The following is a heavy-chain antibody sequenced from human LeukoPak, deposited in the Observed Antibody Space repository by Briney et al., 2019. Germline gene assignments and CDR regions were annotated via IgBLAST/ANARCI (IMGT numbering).Heavy chain of an antibody. CDR3: ARDSIRLGDWYFDL. D-gene: IGHD3-16*01. CDR1: GYTFTSYA. Sequence: ASVKVSCKASGYTFTSYAMHWVRQAPGQRLEWMGWINAGNGNTKYSQKFQGRVTITRDTSASTAYIELSSLRSEDTAVYYCARDSIRLGDWYFDLWGRGTLVTVSS. CDR2: INAGNGNT. V-gene: IGHV1-3*01. J-gene: IGHJ2*01.